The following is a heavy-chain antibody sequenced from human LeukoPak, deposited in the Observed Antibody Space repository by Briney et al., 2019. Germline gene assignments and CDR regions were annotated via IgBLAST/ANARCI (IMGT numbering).Heavy chain of an antibody. CDR1: GYXFTSYD. V-gene: IGHV1-8*01. D-gene: IGHD4-17*01. Sequence: ASVXXSXXXSGYXFTSYDINWVRXAXGXGLXXXGWXNPNSGNTGYAQKFQGRVTMTRNTSISTAYMELSSLRSEDTAVYYCARAQQGPRKGTVTLYYFDYWGQGTLVTVSS. CDR2: XNPNSGNT. J-gene: IGHJ4*02. CDR3: ARAQQGPRKGTVTLYYFDY.